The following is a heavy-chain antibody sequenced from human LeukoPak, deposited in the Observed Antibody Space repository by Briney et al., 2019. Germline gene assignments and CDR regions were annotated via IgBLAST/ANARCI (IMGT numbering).Heavy chain of an antibody. V-gene: IGHV4-34*01. Sequence: GSLRLSCAASGFTFSSYSMNWIRQPPGKGLEWIGEINHSGSTNYNPSLKSRVTISVDTSKNQFSLKLSSVTAADTAVYYCARPTYDYVWGSCRAYGMDVWGQGTTVTVSS. CDR3: ARPTYDYVWGSCRAYGMDV. CDR2: INHSGST. CDR1: GFTFSSYS. J-gene: IGHJ6*02. D-gene: IGHD3-16*02.